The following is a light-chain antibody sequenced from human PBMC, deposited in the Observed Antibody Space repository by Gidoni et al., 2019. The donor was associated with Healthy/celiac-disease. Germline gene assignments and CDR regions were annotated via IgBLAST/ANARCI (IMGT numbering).Light chain of an antibody. CDR1: QSSSSY. CDR3: QQSYSTPPWT. V-gene: IGKV1-39*01. CDR2: AAS. J-gene: IGKJ1*01. Sequence: DIQMTQSPSSLSASVGDRVTITCRASQSSSSYLNWYQQKPGKAPKLLIYAASSLQSGVPSRVSGSGSGTDFTLTISSLQPEDFATYYCQQSYSTPPWTFGQGTKVEIK.